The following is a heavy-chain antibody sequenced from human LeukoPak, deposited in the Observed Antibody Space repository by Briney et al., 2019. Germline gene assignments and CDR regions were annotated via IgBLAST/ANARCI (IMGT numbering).Heavy chain of an antibody. V-gene: IGHV3-73*01. CDR1: GFTFSGSA. CDR3: TSCSGGDCFVLDY. CDR2: IRSKANSYAT. D-gene: IGHD2-21*02. Sequence: GGSLRLSCAASGFTFSGSAMHWVRQASGKGPEWVGRIRSKANSYATAYAASVKGRFTTSRDDSKNTAYLQMNSLKTEDTAVYYCTSCSGGDCFVLDYWGQGTLVTVSS. J-gene: IGHJ4*02.